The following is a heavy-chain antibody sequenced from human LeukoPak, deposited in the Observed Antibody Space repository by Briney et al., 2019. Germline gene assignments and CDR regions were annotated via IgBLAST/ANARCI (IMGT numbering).Heavy chain of an antibody. CDR3: ARSGSYLYNWFDP. CDR2: ISWNSGSI. Sequence: PGRSLRLSCAASGFTFDDYAMHWVRQAPGKGLEWVSGISWNSGSIGYADSVKGRFTISRDNAKNSLYLQMNSLRAEDTALYYCARSGSYLYNWFDPWGQGTLVTVSS. CDR1: GFTFDDYA. V-gene: IGHV3-9*01. D-gene: IGHD3-22*01. J-gene: IGHJ5*02.